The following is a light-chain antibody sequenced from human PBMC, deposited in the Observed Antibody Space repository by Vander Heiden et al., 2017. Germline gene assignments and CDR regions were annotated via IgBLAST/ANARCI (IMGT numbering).Light chain of an antibody. V-gene: IGKV3-20*01. J-gene: IGKJ4*01. CDR3: QQYVNSPT. Sequence: EMVLTQSPGAMSLSPGESASLSCRASQSVSSSQLAWNQQKPGQAPRLLIYDASSRATGIPDRFSGSGSGTDFTLTISRLEPEDFAVYYCQQYVNSPTFGGGTKVEIK. CDR1: QSVSSSQ. CDR2: DAS.